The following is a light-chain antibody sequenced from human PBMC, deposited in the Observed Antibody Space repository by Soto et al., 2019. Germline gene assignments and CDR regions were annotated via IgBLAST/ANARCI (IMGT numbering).Light chain of an antibody. CDR3: QQRSNWPIT. CDR1: QSISSY. Sequence: EIVLTQSPATLSLSPGERATLSCRASQSISSYLVWYQQKPGQAPRLLIYDASNRAPGIPARISGSGSGTAFTLTISSLEPEDFAVYYCQQRSNWPITFGQGTRLEIK. V-gene: IGKV3-11*01. CDR2: DAS. J-gene: IGKJ5*01.